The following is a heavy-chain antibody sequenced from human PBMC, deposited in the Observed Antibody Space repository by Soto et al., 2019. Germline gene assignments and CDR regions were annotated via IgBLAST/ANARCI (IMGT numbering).Heavy chain of an antibody. D-gene: IGHD6-13*01. CDR2: ISGSSGISGGGGST. J-gene: IGHJ4*02. CDR1: GFTFSTYA. V-gene: IGHV3-23*01. CDR3: SREFISSTSPVEFDS. Sequence: GGSLRLSCAVSGFTFSTYAMSWVRQAPGKGLEWVSAISGSSGISGGGGSTYYADSVKGRFTISRDNSKNTLYLQMNSLRAEDTALYYCSREFISSTSPVEFDSWGQGTLVTV.